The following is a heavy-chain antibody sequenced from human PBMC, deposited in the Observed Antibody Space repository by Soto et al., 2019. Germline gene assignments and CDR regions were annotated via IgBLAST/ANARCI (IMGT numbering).Heavy chain of an antibody. Sequence: XATLSLTCAVSEYSITNGYYWGWIRQPPGKGLEWIGSIYYSGKTYYNPSLKSRVTISVDTSKNRFSLKLNSVTAADTAVYFCARKGYGSGPNWFDSWGQGTLVTVSS. CDR3: ARKGYGSGPNWFDS. J-gene: IGHJ5*01. D-gene: IGHD3-10*01. V-gene: IGHV4-38-2*01. CDR1: EYSITNGYY. CDR2: IYYSGKT.